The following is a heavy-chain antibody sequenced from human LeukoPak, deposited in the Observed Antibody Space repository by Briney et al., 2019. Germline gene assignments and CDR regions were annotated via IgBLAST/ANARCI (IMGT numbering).Heavy chain of an antibody. D-gene: IGHD3-22*01. V-gene: IGHV4-4*07. CDR2: IYTSGST. Sequence: SGTLSLTCTVSGGSISSYYWSWIRQPAGKGLEWIGRIYTSGSTNYNPSLKSRVTMSVDTSKNQFSLKLSSVTAADTAVYYCARDKAYYDSSGYLNWFDPWGQGALVTVSS. CDR1: GGSISSYY. CDR3: ARDKAYYDSSGYLNWFDP. J-gene: IGHJ5*02.